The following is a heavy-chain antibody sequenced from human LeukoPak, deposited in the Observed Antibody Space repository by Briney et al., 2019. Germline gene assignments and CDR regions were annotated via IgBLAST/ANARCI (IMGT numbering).Heavy chain of an antibody. V-gene: IGHV1-2*02. CDR1: AYIFTDYY. CDR3: ARGGSFSYGHNF. Sequence: ASVKVSCKASAYIFTDYYMHWVRQAPGQGLEWMGWIIPNSGGTNYAQKFQGRVTTTRDTSINTAYMELSRLRSDDTAVYYCARGGSFSYGHNFWGQGTLVTVSS. J-gene: IGHJ4*02. D-gene: IGHD5-18*01. CDR2: IIPNSGGT.